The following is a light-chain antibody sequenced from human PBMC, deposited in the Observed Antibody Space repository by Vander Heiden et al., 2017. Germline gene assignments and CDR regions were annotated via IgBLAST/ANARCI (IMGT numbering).Light chain of an antibody. CDR2: EVS. Sequence: QSALTHPASVSGSPGQSSTISCTGTSSDVGSYILVSWYQQHPGKAPQLMIYEVSQRPSGVSHRFSGSKSGNTASLTISGLQAEDEADYYCCSYAGSSTPYVFGTGTKVTVL. J-gene: IGLJ1*01. CDR1: SSDVGSYIL. V-gene: IGLV2-23*02. CDR3: CSYAGSSTPYV.